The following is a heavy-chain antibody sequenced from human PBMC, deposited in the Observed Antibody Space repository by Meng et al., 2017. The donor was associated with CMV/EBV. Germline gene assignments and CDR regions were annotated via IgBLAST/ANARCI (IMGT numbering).Heavy chain of an antibody. CDR1: SISSSNR. Sequence: SISSSNRWSWVRKPPEKGLKWIEEIYHSGSNNYNPSLKSRVTISVDKSKNQFSLKLSSVTAADTAVYYCARDAGGDYYDSSGYYSDWGQGTLVTVSS. V-gene: IGHV4-4*02. CDR2: IYHSGSN. CDR3: ARDAGGDYYDSSGYYSD. D-gene: IGHD3-22*01. J-gene: IGHJ4*02.